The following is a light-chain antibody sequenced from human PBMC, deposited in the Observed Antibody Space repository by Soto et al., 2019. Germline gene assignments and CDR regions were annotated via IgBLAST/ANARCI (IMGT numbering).Light chain of an antibody. CDR1: QGISSW. J-gene: IGKJ5*01. V-gene: IGKV1-12*01. CDR2: DAS. Sequence: DIQMTQSPSSVSASVGDRVTITCRASQGISSWLAWYQQKPGKAPKLLIYDASNLEAGVTSRFSGSGSGTDFTLTITSLQPEDFATYYCQQSYSTPPTFGQGTRLE. CDR3: QQSYSTPPT.